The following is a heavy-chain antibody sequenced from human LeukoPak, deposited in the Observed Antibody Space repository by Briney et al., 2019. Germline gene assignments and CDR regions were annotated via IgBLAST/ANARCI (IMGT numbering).Heavy chain of an antibody. V-gene: IGHV3-9*01. CDR3: AKDWDGSGSYSYYFDY. Sequence: PGGSLRLSCAASGFTFDDYAMHWVRQAPGKGLEWVSGISWNSGSIGYADSVKGRFTISRDNAKNSLYLQMNSLRAEDTALYYCAKDWDGSGSYSYYFDYWGQGTLVTVSS. CDR1: GFTFDDYA. J-gene: IGHJ4*02. CDR2: ISWNSGSI. D-gene: IGHD3-10*01.